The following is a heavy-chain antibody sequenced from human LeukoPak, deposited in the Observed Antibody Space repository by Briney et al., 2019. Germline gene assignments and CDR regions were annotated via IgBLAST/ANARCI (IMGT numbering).Heavy chain of an antibody. J-gene: IGHJ5*02. D-gene: IGHD3-10*01. V-gene: IGHV4-61*01. Sequence: SETLSLTCTVSRGSVSSGSYYWSRIRQPPGKGLEWIGYMYYSGSTNYNPSLKSRVTTSVDTSKNQFSLKLSSVTAADTAVYYCARGYGLGELWSRFDPWGQGTLVTVSS. CDR2: MYYSGST. CDR3: ARGYGLGELWSRFDP. CDR1: RGSVSSGSYY.